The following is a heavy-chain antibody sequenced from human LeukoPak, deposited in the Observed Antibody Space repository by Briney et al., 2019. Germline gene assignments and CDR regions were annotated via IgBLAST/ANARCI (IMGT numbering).Heavy chain of an antibody. CDR1: GGTFNTYA. CDR3: ASAPRYSSSWPNNWFDP. J-gene: IGHJ5*02. V-gene: IGHV1-69*13. Sequence: SVSVSCKASGGTFNTYAITWVRQAPGQGLEWLGGIVPMFDTTNYDQNFQGRLTITADPSTSTAYMKLSSLRSEDTAVYFCASAPRYSSSWPNNWFDPWGQGTLVTVSS. D-gene: IGHD6-13*01. CDR2: IVPMFDTT.